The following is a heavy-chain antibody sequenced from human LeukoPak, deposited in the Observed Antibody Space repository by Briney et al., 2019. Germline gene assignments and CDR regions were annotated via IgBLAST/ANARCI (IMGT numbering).Heavy chain of an antibody. D-gene: IGHD4-17*01. CDR2: ISPNSGDT. CDR1: GYTFTDYY. CDR3: VRGLTTVATWLYL. J-gene: IGHJ2*01. V-gene: IGHV1-2*02. Sequence: ASVKVSCKASGYTFTDYYIHWVRQAPGQGFELMVWISPNSGDTTYAQKFQGRVTMTRDTSISTAYMEVSRLRSDDTAVYYCVRGLTTVATWLYLWGRGTLVTVSS.